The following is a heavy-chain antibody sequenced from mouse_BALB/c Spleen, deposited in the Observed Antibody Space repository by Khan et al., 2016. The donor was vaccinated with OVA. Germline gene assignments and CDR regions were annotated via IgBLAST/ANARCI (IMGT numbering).Heavy chain of an antibody. J-gene: IGHJ3*01. CDR3: ARSNGNYWFAY. V-gene: IGHV9-3-1*01. Sequence: QIKLVRSGPELKKPGETVKISCKASGYTLTNYGMNWVKQAQGKGLKWMGWKNTYPGEPPYAEDLKGRIAFSLETSASTAYLQSNNLKNEDTATYFCARSNGNYWFAYWGQGTLVTVSA. CDR1: GYTLTNYG. D-gene: IGHD2-1*01. CDR2: KNTYPGEP.